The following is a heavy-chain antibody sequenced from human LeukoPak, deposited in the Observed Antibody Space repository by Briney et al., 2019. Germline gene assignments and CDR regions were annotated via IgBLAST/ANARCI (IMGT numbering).Heavy chain of an antibody. D-gene: IGHD2-2*01. V-gene: IGHV1-18*01. CDR2: ISSSTGNT. Sequence: ASVKVSCKASGHTFNTYGISWVRQAPGQGLEWMGWISSSTGNTKYAQNLQGRVTMTTDTSTSTAYLELRNLRSDDTAVYYCARLPLGYCSSTSCLDWGQGTLVTVSS. J-gene: IGHJ4*02. CDR1: GHTFNTYG. CDR3: ARLPLGYCSSTSCLD.